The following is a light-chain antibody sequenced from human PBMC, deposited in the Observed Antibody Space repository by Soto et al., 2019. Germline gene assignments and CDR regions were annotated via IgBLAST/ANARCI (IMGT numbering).Light chain of an antibody. V-gene: IGLV1-47*02. CDR1: SSNIGSNY. Sequence: QSVLTQPPSASGTPGQRVTISCSGSSSNIGSNYVYWYQQLPGTAPKLLIYSNNQRPSGVPDRFSGSKSGTAASLAIRGLRSEDEADYYCAAWDDSLSVYWVFGGGTQLTVL. J-gene: IGLJ3*02. CDR3: AAWDDSLSVYWV. CDR2: SNN.